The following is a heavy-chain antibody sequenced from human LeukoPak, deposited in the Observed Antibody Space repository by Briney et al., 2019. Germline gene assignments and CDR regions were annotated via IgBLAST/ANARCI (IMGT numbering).Heavy chain of an antibody. CDR2: INPNSGDT. CDR1: GYTFTGYC. J-gene: IGHJ6*03. Sequence: ASVKVSCKASGYTFTGYCMHWVRQAPGQGLEWMGWINPNSGDTNYAQKFQGRVTMTRDTSISTVYMELSRLRSDDTAVYYCAREAQWLAYYYYYLDVWGTGTTVTISS. CDR3: AREAQWLAYYYYYLDV. V-gene: IGHV1-2*02. D-gene: IGHD6-19*01.